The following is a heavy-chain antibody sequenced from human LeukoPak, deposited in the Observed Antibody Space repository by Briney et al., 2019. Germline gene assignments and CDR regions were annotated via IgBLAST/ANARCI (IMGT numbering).Heavy chain of an antibody. CDR2: IYHSGSI. J-gene: IGHJ5*02. V-gene: IGHV4-4*02. Sequence: SGTLSLTCAVSGDSISSSNWWSWVRQPPGKGLEWIGEIYHSGSINHNPSLKSRVTMSLDKSKNQFSLSLTSVTAADTAVYYCAREAPGQWFDPWGQGTLVTVSS. CDR3: AREAPGQWFDP. CDR1: GDSISSSNW.